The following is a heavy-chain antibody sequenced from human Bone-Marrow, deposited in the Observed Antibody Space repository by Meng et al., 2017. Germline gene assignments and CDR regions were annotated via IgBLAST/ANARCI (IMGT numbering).Heavy chain of an antibody. Sequence: SETLSLTCTVSGGSISSVSYYWNWIRQPAGKGLEWIGRIYTSGSTNFNPSLKSRVTISVDTSKNQLSLKLSSVTAADTAVYYCARVPAAKSGYYFDYWGQGTVVTVSS. V-gene: IGHV4-61*02. J-gene: IGHJ4*02. CDR3: ARVPAAKSGYYFDY. CDR2: IYTSGST. CDR1: GGSISSVSYY. D-gene: IGHD2-2*01.